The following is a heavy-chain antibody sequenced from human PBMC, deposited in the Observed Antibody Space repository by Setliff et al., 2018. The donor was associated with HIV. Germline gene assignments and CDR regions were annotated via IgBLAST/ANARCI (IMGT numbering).Heavy chain of an antibody. Sequence: GSLRLSCAASGFTFSSYAMSWVRQAPGKGLEWVANIRQDGSEKYYVDSVRGRFTISRDNAEHSLYLRMNSLRAEDTAVYYCARTYYGGNYWGQGALVTVSS. J-gene: IGHJ4*02. D-gene: IGHD4-17*01. CDR3: ARTYYGGNY. V-gene: IGHV3-7*03. CDR1: GFTFSSYA. CDR2: IRQDGSEK.